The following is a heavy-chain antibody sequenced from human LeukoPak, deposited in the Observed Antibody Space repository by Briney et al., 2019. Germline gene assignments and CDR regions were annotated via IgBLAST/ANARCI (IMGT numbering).Heavy chain of an antibody. CDR1: GFTFSRSA. CDR2: ISASGNT. D-gene: IGHD6-13*01. CDR3: MKGRISADVHDF. J-gene: IGHJ4*02. V-gene: IGHV3-23*01. Sequence: GGTLRLSCAASGFTFSRSAMTWVRQTPGKGLDWVSSISASGNTYYADSVKGRFTISRDNSKNMLYLQLNSLRAEDTAVYYCMKGRISADVHDFWGRGPLVTVSS.